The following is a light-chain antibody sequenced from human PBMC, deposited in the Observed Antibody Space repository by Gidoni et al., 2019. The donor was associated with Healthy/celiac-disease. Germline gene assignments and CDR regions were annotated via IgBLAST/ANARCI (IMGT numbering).Light chain of an antibody. CDR1: QSVSSN. V-gene: IGKV3-15*01. Sequence: EIVMTQSPPTLSVSPGERATLSCRASQSVSSNLAWYQQKPGQAPRLLIYGASTRATGIPARCSGSGSGTEFTLTISSLQSEDFAVYYCQQDNNWPLTFGGGTKVEIK. CDR2: GAS. J-gene: IGKJ4*01. CDR3: QQDNNWPLT.